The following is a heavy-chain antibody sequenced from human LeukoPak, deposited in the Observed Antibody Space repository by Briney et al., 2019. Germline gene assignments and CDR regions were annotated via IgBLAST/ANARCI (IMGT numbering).Heavy chain of an antibody. J-gene: IGHJ2*01. D-gene: IGHD1-7*01. Sequence: GESLKISCKGSGYFFTNFWIAWVRQMPGKGLEWMGTIYPGDSDTRYSPSFQGQVTISADKSTRTTYLQWSSLKASDTAMYFCARPSDMSGTTLHWYFDLWGRGTPVTVSS. CDR3: ARPSDMSGTTLHWYFDL. CDR2: IYPGDSDT. V-gene: IGHV5-51*01. CDR1: GYFFTNFW.